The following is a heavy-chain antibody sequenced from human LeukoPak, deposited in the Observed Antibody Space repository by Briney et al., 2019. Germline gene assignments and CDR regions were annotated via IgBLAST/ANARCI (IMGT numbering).Heavy chain of an antibody. V-gene: IGHV4-34*01. Sequence: PSETLSLTCAVYGGSFSGYYWSWIRQPPGKGLEWIGEINHSGSTNYNPSLKSRVTISVDTSKNQFSLKLSSVTAADTAAYYCARGRPRIPGIAAAGTLFCDNGRKFLKAPCAEYFQHWGQGTLVTVSS. CDR2: INHSGST. D-gene: IGHD6-13*01. J-gene: IGHJ1*01. CDR1: GGSFSGYY. CDR3: ARGRPRIPGIAAAGTLFCDNGRKFLKAPCAEYFQH.